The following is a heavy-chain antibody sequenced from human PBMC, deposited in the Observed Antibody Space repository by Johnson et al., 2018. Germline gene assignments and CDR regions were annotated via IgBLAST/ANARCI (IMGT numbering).Heavy chain of an antibody. CDR3: ARDRAVEYSSGWYSAFDI. CDR2: ISSSSSYI. Sequence: VQLVESGGGLVKPGGSLRLSCAASGFTFSSYSMNWVRQAPGKGLEWVSSISSSSSYIYYAASVKGRFTISRDNAKNSLYLQMNSLRAEDTAVYYCARDRAVEYSSGWYSAFDIWGQGTMVTVSS. V-gene: IGHV3-21*01. D-gene: IGHD6-19*01. CDR1: GFTFSSYS. J-gene: IGHJ3*02.